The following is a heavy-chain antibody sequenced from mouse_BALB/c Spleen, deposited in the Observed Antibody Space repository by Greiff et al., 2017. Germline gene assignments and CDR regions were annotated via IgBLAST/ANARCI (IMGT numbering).Heavy chain of an antibody. D-gene: IGHD1-2*01. J-gene: IGHJ3*01. CDR1: GFSLTSYG. V-gene: IGHV2-3*01. CDR2: IWGDGSS. CDR3: AKPHYYGYVPFFAY. Sequence: VQLQQSGPGLVAPSQSLSISCTVSGFSLTSYGVSWVSQPPGKGLEWLGVIWGDGSSNYHSALISSMSISKDNSKSQVFLKLNSLQTDDTATYYSAKPHYYGYVPFFAYWGQGTLVTVSA.